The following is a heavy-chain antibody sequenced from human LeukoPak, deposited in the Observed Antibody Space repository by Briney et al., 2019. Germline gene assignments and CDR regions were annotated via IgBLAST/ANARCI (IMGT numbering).Heavy chain of an antibody. V-gene: IGHV4-34*01. D-gene: IGHD1-14*01. Sequence: SETLSLTCAVYGGSFSGYYWSWIRQPPGKGLEWIGEINHSGSTNYNPSLKSRVTISVDTSKNQFSLKLSSVTAADTAVYYCARGRNTYYYYMDVWGKGNTVTVSS. CDR1: GGSFSGYY. CDR3: ARGRNTYYYYMDV. CDR2: INHSGST. J-gene: IGHJ6*03.